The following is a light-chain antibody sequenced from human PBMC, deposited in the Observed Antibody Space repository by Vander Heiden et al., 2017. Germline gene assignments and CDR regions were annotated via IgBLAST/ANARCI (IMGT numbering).Light chain of an antibody. CDR1: QSVSSY. CDR2: DAS. CDR3: QQRSNWPPKYT. V-gene: IGKV3-11*01. J-gene: IGKJ2*01. Sequence: EIVLTQSPATRSLSEGERANLSGRASQSVSSYLAWYQQKPGQAPRLLIYDASNRATGIPARFSGSGSGTDFTLTISSLEPEDFAVYYCQQRSNWPPKYTFGQGTKLEIK.